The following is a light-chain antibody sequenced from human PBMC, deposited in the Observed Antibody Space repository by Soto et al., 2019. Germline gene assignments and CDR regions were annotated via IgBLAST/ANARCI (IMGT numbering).Light chain of an antibody. CDR2: GAS. J-gene: IGKJ1*01. Sequence: EIVMTQSPATLSVSPGERATLSCRASQSVSSNLAWYQQKPGQAPRLLIYGASTRATGIPARFSGSGSGTAFTLTIRSLQSEDFAVYYCQQYNDWPPRTFGQGTKVEIK. V-gene: IGKV3D-15*01. CDR1: QSVSSN. CDR3: QQYNDWPPRT.